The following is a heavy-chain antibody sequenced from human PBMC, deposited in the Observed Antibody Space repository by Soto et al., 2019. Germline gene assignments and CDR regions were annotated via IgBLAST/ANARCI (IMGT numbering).Heavy chain of an antibody. V-gene: IGHV4-59*01. D-gene: IGHD6-25*01. J-gene: IGHJ5*02. CDR3: AREVSGWHFWFDP. CDR1: GGSMSSYY. CDR2: MYYSGST. Sequence: SETLSLTCTVSGGSMSSYYCSWIRQPPGKGLEWIGYMYYSGSTNYNTSLKSRVTISVDTSKNQFSLKLRSVTAADTAIYYCAREVSGWHFWFDPSGQRSLLALSS.